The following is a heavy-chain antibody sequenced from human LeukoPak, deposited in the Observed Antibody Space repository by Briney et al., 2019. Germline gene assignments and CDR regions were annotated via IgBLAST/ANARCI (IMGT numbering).Heavy chain of an antibody. Sequence: GGSLRLSCAASGFTFSSYGMHWVRQAPGKGLEWVAFIRYDGSNEYYADSVKGRFTISRDNSKNTLYLQMNSLRTEDTAVYYCAKHDYPYYFHYWGQGTLVTVSS. J-gene: IGHJ4*02. CDR1: GFTFSSYG. D-gene: IGHD4-11*01. V-gene: IGHV3-30*02. CDR3: AKHDYPYYFHY. CDR2: IRYDGSNE.